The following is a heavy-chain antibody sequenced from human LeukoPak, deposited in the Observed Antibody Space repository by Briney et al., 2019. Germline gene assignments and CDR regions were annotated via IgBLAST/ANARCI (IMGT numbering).Heavy chain of an antibody. CDR1: GFTFSTSC. V-gene: IGHV3-7*01. CDR3: ASDAGWGYYDL. CDR2: IYKHVNGK. D-gene: IGHD1-26*01. Sequence: GGSLRLSCVASGFTFSTSCVTWVRQAPGTGLEWGANIYKHVNGKYYVDSVKGPFAISRDYASNSVFLQMDSLRAEDTSVYYCASDAGWGYYDLWGQGTPVTVSS. J-gene: IGHJ4*02.